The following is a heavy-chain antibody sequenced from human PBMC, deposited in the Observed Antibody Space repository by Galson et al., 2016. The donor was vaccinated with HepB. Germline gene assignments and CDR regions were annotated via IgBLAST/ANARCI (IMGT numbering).Heavy chain of an antibody. J-gene: IGHJ4*02. V-gene: IGHV4-4*02. CDR3: ASWSGTYYFDF. Sequence: SETLSLTCVVSGDSISSSKWWTWVRQPPGKGLEWIAEIYPSGSTDYNSSLKSRVTISLDKSQNQFSLKLTSVTAADTAVYYCASWSGTYYFDFRGQGTLVTGAS. CDR2: IYPSGST. CDR1: GDSISSSKW. D-gene: IGHD3-3*01.